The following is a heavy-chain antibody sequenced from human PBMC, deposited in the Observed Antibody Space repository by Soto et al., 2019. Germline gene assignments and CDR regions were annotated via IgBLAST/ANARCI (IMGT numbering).Heavy chain of an antibody. D-gene: IGHD2-15*01. V-gene: IGHV4-31*03. CDR2: IYYSGRT. CDR3: ARDEGNWCSGGSCYSGAFDI. J-gene: IGHJ3*02. Sequence: SETLSLTCTVSGGSISSGGYYWSWIRQHPGKGLEWIGYIYYSGRTYYNPSLKSRVTISVDTSKNQFSLKLSSVTSADTAVYYCARDEGNWCSGGSCYSGAFDIWGQGTMVTVS. CDR1: GGSISSGGYY.